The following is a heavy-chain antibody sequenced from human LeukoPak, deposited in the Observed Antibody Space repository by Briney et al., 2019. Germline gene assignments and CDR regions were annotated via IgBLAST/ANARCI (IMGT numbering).Heavy chain of an antibody. V-gene: IGHV4-61*02. J-gene: IGHJ5*02. CDR3: ARRGVPTTRGWFDP. D-gene: IGHD2-2*01. CDR2: IYTSGST. CDR1: GGSISSGSYY. Sequence: PSETLSLTCTVSGGSISSGSYYWSWIRQPAGKGLEWIGRIYTSGSTNYNPSLKSRVTISVDTSKNQFSLNLSSVTAADTAVYYCARRGVPTTRGWFDPWGQGTLVTVSS.